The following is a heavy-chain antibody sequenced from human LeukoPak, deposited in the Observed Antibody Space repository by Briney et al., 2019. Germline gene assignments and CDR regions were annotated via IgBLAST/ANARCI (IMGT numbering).Heavy chain of an antibody. J-gene: IGHJ4*02. V-gene: IGHV4-31*03. CDR3: AREHSSSPHFDY. CDR2: IYYSGST. D-gene: IGHD6-6*01. Sequence: SETLSLTCTVSGGSISSGGYYWSWIRQHPGKGLEWIGYIYYSGSTYYNPSLKSRVTISVDTSKNQFSLKLSSVTAADTAVYYCAREHSSSPHFDYWGQGTLVTVSS. CDR1: GGSISSGGYY.